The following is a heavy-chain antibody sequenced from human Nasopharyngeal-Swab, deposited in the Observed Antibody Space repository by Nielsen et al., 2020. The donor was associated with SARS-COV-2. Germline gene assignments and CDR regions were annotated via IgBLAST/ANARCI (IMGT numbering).Heavy chain of an antibody. Sequence: GESLKISCAASGFTFSSYAMSWVRQAPGKGLEWVSVIYSGGSSTYYADSVKGRFTISRDNSKNTLYLQMNSLRAEDTAVYYCARGGWLQIITYFDLWGRGTLVTVSS. J-gene: IGHJ2*01. V-gene: IGHV3-23*03. D-gene: IGHD5-24*01. CDR3: ARGGWLQIITYFDL. CDR1: GFTFSSYA. CDR2: IYSGGSST.